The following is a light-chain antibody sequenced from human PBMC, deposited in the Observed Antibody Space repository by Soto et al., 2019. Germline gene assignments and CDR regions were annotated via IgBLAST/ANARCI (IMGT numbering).Light chain of an antibody. CDR3: SSYAGNSNVI. CDR1: SSDVGGYDH. J-gene: IGLJ2*01. V-gene: IGLV2-8*01. CDR2: EVT. Sequence: QSVLTQPPSASGSPGQSVTISCTGTSSDVGGYDHVSLYQQHPGKAPKLMIYEVTKRPSWVPNRFSGSKSGNRASLTVAGLQAEDEADYYCSSYAGNSNVIFGGGTELTVL.